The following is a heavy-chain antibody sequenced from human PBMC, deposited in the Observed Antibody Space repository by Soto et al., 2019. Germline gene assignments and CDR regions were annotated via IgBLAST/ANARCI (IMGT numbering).Heavy chain of an antibody. D-gene: IGHD3-22*01. CDR1: GFTFSSYA. V-gene: IGHV3-30-3*01. CDR3: ARDLRSDYYDSSGYYYGPFDY. Sequence: WGSLRLSCAASGFTFSSYAMHWVRQARCKGLEWVAFISYDVSNKYYADSVKGRFTISRDNSKNTLYLQMNSLRAEDTAVCYCARDLRSDYYDSSGYYYGPFDYWGQGTLVTVSS. CDR2: ISYDVSNK. J-gene: IGHJ4*02.